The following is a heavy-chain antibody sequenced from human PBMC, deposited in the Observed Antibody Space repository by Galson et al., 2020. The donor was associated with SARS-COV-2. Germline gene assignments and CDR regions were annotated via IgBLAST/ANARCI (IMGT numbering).Heavy chain of an antibody. CDR1: GFNFRTSG. D-gene: IGHD3-22*01. CDR2: TWDGGSFI. V-gene: IGHV3-33*01. Sequence: GESLKISCAASGFNFRTSGMHWVRQAPGKGLEWVAVTWDGGSFIYYADSVKGRFTMSRDDYTNTVYLEMNRLRADDTAIYYCARGSGLSSPPAHYYDTSFYFAEYFRDWGLGTLVTVSS. J-gene: IGHJ1*01. CDR3: ARGSGLSSPPAHYYDTSFYFAEYFRD.